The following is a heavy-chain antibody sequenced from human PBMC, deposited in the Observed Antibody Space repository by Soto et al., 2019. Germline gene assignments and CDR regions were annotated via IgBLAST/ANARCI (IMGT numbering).Heavy chain of an antibody. J-gene: IGHJ4*02. CDR2: ISYDGSNK. CDR3: AKDLQLYYYDSSGPFDY. Sequence: PGGSLRLSCAASGFTFSSYGMHWVRRAPGKRLEWVAVISYDGSNKYYADSVKGRFTIPRDNSKNTLYLQMNSLRAEDTAVYYCAKDLQLYYYDSSGPFDYWGQGTLVTVSS. D-gene: IGHD3-22*01. CDR1: GFTFSSYG. V-gene: IGHV3-30*18.